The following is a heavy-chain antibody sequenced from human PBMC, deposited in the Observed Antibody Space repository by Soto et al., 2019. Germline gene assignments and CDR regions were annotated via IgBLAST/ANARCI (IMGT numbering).Heavy chain of an antibody. CDR3: ARGGPVPGRYCTNGVCYTPLDAFDI. CDR2: IIPIFGTA. CDR1: GGTFSSYA. J-gene: IGHJ3*02. Sequence: SVKVSCKASGGTFSSYAISWVRQAPGQGLEWMGGIIPIFGTANYAQKFQGRVTITADESTSTAYMELSSLRSEDTAVYYCARGGPVPGRYCTNGVCYTPLDAFDIWGQGTMVTVS. D-gene: IGHD2-8*01. V-gene: IGHV1-69*13.